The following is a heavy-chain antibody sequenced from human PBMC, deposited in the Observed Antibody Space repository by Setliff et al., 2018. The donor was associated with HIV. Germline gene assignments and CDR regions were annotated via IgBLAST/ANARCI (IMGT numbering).Heavy chain of an antibody. CDR3: ARHSGGDQLLREFDY. D-gene: IGHD2-2*01. CDR1: GFSISTNYY. CDR2: IYHSGST. J-gene: IGHJ4*02. Sequence: SETLSLTCAVSGFSISTNYYWGWIRQPPGKGLDWIGSIYHSGSTYYNPSLKSRVTISVDTSKNQFSLELSSVTAADTAIFYCARHSGGDQLLREFDYWGQGALVTVSS. V-gene: IGHV4-38-2*01.